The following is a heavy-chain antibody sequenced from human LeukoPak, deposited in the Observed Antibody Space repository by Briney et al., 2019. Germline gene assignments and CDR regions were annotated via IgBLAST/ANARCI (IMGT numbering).Heavy chain of an antibody. D-gene: IGHD3-10*01. J-gene: IGHJ4*02. CDR3: TRDYYGSGSYYKAYGS. CDR2: IRSNAFGGTT. CDR1: GFTFGDYA. V-gene: IGHV3-49*04. Sequence: GGSLRLSCTASGFTFGDYALSWVRQAPGKGLEWVGFIRSNAFGGTTEYAASVRGRFTVSRDDSKTIAYLQMDSLKTEDTAVYYCTRDYYGSGSYYKAYGSWGQGTLVTVSS.